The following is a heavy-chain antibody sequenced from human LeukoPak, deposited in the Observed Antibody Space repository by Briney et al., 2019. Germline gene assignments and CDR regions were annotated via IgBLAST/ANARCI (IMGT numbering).Heavy chain of an antibody. CDR1: GYTFTDYY. J-gene: IGHJ4*02. CDR3: ARTRSIAAAGTPFDY. CDR2: ISAYNGNT. V-gene: IGHV1-18*04. D-gene: IGHD6-13*01. Sequence: ASVKVSCKASGYTFTDYYMHWVRQAPGQGLEWMGWISAYNGNTNYAQKLQGRVTMTTDTSTSTAYMELRSLRSDDTAVYYCARTRSIAAAGTPFDYWGQGTLVTVSS.